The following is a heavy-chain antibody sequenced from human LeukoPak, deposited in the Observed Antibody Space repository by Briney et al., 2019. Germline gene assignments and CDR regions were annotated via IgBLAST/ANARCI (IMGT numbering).Heavy chain of an antibody. CDR1: GGTLSSYA. J-gene: IGHJ3*02. CDR3: ASPHDYGDYVYAFDI. Sequence: SVKVSCKASGGTLSSYAISWVRQAPGQGLEWMGGIIPIFGTANYAQKFQGRVTITADESTSTAYMELSSLRSEDTAVYYCASPHDYGDYVYAFDIWGQGTMVTVSS. D-gene: IGHD4-17*01. CDR2: IIPIFGTA. V-gene: IGHV1-69*01.